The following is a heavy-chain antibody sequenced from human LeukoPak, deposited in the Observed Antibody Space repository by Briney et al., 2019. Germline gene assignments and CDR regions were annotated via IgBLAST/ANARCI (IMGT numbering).Heavy chain of an antibody. J-gene: IGHJ4*02. CDR2: IYPRGGGT. CDR3: ARDQVGFDY. V-gene: IGHV1-46*01. Sequence: ASVRVSCKASGYTFTNNYLHWVRQAPGQGLKWMGMIYPRGGGTSYAQNFQGRVTVTRDTSTTTVHMELRGLRSEDTAVYYCARDQVGFDYWGQGTVVTVSS. D-gene: IGHD2-2*01. CDR1: GYTFTNNY.